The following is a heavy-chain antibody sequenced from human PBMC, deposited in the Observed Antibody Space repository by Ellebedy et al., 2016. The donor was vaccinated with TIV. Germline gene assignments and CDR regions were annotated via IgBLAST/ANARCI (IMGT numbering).Heavy chain of an antibody. V-gene: IGHV4-30-4*01. Sequence: MPSETLSLTCTVSGGSISSGDYYWSWIRQPPGKGLEWIGYILYSGSTYYIPSLTSRVTISVDTSKNQFSLNLSSVTAAATAVYYCAREVFGYSGYRIFDYWGQGTLVTVSS. D-gene: IGHD5-12*01. J-gene: IGHJ4*02. CDR2: ILYSGST. CDR1: GGSISSGDYY. CDR3: AREVFGYSGYRIFDY.